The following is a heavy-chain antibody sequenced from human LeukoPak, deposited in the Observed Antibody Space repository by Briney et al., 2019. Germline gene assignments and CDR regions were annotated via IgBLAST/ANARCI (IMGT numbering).Heavy chain of an antibody. CDR3: AKDLVVYCSSSSCPIDY. CDR2: IRYDGTNK. V-gene: IGHV3-30*02. J-gene: IGHJ4*02. Sequence: GGSLRLSCAASGLTFSTYGMHWVRQAPGKGLEWVAFIRYDGTNKYYADSVKGRFTISRDNSKNTLYLQTNSLRPEDTALYYCAKDLVVYCSSSSCPIDYWGQGTLVTVSS. D-gene: IGHD2-2*01. CDR1: GLTFSTYG.